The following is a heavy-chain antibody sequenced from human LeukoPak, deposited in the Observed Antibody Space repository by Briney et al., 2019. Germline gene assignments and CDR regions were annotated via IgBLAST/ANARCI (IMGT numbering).Heavy chain of an antibody. Sequence: GGSLRLSCAASGFTFSSYSLNWVRQAPGKGLEWVSSISSSSSYIYYADSVKGRFTISRDNAKNSLYLQMNSLRAEDTAVYYCARDPPRYYYDSSGSLDYWGQGTLVTVSS. CDR1: GFTFSSYS. CDR3: ARDPPRYYYDSSGSLDY. V-gene: IGHV3-21*01. D-gene: IGHD3-22*01. CDR2: ISSSSSYI. J-gene: IGHJ4*02.